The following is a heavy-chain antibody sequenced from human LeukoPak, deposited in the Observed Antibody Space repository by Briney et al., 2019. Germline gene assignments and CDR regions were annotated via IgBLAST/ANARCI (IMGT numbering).Heavy chain of an antibody. Sequence: SETLSLTCTVSGGSISSSSYYWGWIRQPPGKGLEWIGSIYYSGSTYYNPSLKSRVTLSVDTSKNQFSLKMSSVAAADTGVYYCASSANYGGNSGYFDCWGQGTLVTVSS. CDR3: ASSANYGGNSGYFDC. J-gene: IGHJ4*02. D-gene: IGHD4-23*01. CDR1: GGSISSSSYY. CDR2: IYYSGST. V-gene: IGHV4-39*01.